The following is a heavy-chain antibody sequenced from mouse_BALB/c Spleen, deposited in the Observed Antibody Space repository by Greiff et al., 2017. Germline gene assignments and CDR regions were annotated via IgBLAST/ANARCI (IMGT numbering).Heavy chain of an antibody. CDR2: ISDGGSYT. CDR1: GFTFSDYY. V-gene: IGHV5-4*02. Sequence: EVKLMESGGGLVKPGGSLKLSCAASGFTFSDYYMYWVRQTPEKRLEWVATISDGGSYTYYPDSVKGRFTISRDNAKNNLYLQMSSLKSEDTAMYYCARARGNYYAMDYWGQGTSVTVSS. CDR3: ARARGNYYAMDY. D-gene: IGHD2-1*01. J-gene: IGHJ4*01.